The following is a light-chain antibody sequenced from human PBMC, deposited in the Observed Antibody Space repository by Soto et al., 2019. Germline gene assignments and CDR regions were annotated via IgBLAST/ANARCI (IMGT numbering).Light chain of an antibody. Sequence: QSALTQPASVSGSPGQSITISCTGTSSDVGSYNYVSWYQQHPGKAPKLIIYGVSNRPSGVSTRFSGSKSGNTASLTISGLQAEDEADYYCTSYTTSSTLVLFGGGTKVTVL. CDR2: GVS. V-gene: IGLV2-14*01. CDR3: TSYTTSSTLVL. J-gene: IGLJ2*01. CDR1: SSDVGSYNY.